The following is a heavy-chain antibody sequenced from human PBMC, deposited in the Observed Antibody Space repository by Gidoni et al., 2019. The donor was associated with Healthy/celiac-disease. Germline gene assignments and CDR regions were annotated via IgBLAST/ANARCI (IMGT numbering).Heavy chain of an antibody. Sequence: QVQLQQCGAGLLKPSEPLSLTCAVYGGSFSGYYWSWIRQPPGKGLEWIGEINHSGSTNYNPSLKSRVTISVDTSKNQFSLKLSSVTAADTVVYYCASPRWLGYYYMDVWGKGTTVTVSS. CDR1: GGSFSGYY. J-gene: IGHJ6*03. V-gene: IGHV4-34*01. CDR3: ASPRWLGYYYMDV. D-gene: IGHD5-12*01. CDR2: INHSGST.